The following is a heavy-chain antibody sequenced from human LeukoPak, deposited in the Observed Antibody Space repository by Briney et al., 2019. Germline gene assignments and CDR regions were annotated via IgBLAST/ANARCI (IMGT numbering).Heavy chain of an antibody. D-gene: IGHD6-6*01. CDR2: ISASGGST. CDR3: AKGEQLAWVDY. CDR1: GFTFSSSA. Sequence: GGSLRLSCAASGFTFSSSAMSWVRQVPGKGLEWVSGISASGGSTNYADSVKGRFTISRDNSKNTLYLQMNSLRAEDTAVYYCAKGEQLAWVDYWGQGTLVTVSS. J-gene: IGHJ4*02. V-gene: IGHV3-23*01.